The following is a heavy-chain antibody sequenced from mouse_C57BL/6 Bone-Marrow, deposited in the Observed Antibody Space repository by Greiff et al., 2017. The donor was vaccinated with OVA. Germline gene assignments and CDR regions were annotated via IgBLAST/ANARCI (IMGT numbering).Heavy chain of an antibody. CDR2: ISSGGSYT. Sequence: EVQVVDSGGGLVQPGGSLKLSCAASGFTFSSYGMSWVRQTPDKRLEWVATISSGGSYTYYPDSVKGRFTISRDNAKNTLYLQMSSLKSEDTAMYYCARPFPYYYAMDYWGQGTSVTVSS. J-gene: IGHJ4*01. CDR3: ARPFPYYYAMDY. CDR1: GFTFSSYG. V-gene: IGHV5-6*01.